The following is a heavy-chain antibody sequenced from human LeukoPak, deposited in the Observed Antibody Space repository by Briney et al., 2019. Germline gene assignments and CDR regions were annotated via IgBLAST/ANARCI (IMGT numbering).Heavy chain of an antibody. CDR1: GGSLSGYY. Sequence: SETLSLTCAVYGGSLSGYYWSWIRQPPGKGLEWIGEINHSGSTNYNPSLKSRVTISVDTSKNQFSLKLSSVTAADTAVYYCASYQPYSSSFWFDYWGQGTLVTVSS. CDR3: ASYQPYSSSFWFDY. J-gene: IGHJ4*02. V-gene: IGHV4-34*01. CDR2: INHSGST. D-gene: IGHD6-13*01.